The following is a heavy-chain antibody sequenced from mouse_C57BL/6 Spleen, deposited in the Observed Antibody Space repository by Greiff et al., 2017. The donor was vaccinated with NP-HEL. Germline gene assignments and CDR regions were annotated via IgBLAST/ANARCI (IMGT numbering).Heavy chain of an antibody. D-gene: IGHD4-1*01. CDR1: GFTFSDYY. Sequence: EVQLQESEGGLVQPGSSMKLSCTASGFTFSDYYMAWVRQVPEKGLEWVANINYDGSSTYYLDSLKSRFIISRDNAKNILYLQMSSLKSEDTATYYCAREELGRGYFDYWGQGTTLTVSS. J-gene: IGHJ2*01. V-gene: IGHV5-16*01. CDR2: INYDGSST. CDR3: AREELGRGYFDY.